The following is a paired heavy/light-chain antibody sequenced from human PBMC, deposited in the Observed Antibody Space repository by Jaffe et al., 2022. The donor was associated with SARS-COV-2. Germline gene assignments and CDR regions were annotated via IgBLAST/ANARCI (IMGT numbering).Light chain of an antibody. Sequence: QSVLTQPPSVSGAPGQRVTISCTGSSSNIGAGYDVHWYQQLPGTAPKLLIYGNSNRPSGVPDRFSGSKSGTSASLAITGLQAEDEADYYCQSYDSSLSGNYVFGTGTKVTVL. CDR1: SSNIGAGYD. CDR2: GNS. V-gene: IGLV1-40*01. CDR3: QSYDSSLSGNYV. J-gene: IGLJ1*01.
Heavy chain of an antibody. CDR1: GGSFSGYY. Sequence: QVQLQQWGAGLLKPSETLSLTCAVYGGSFSGYYWSWIRQPPGKGLEWIGEINHSGSTNYNPSLKSRVTISVDTSKNQFSLKLSSVTAADTAVYYCARGGSIVVVVAATVNWFDPWGQGTLVTVSS. CDR2: INHSGST. D-gene: IGHD2-15*01. CDR3: ARGGSIVVVVAATVNWFDP. J-gene: IGHJ5*02. V-gene: IGHV4-34*01.